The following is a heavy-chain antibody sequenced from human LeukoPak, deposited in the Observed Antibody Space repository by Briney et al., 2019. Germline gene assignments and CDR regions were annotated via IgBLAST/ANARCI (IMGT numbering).Heavy chain of an antibody. J-gene: IGHJ4*02. V-gene: IGHV3-30-3*01. CDR2: VSHDGIQT. CDR1: GFTFSNYA. CDR3: ARDGGGGYNKIDF. D-gene: IGHD5-24*01. Sequence: GGSLRLSCAASGFTFSNYAMHWVRQGLVKGLESLAVVSHDGIQTYYADSVKGRFSISRDNYKSTLFLQMKSMRAKAMAVYYCARDGGGGYNKIDFWGQGTLVTVSS.